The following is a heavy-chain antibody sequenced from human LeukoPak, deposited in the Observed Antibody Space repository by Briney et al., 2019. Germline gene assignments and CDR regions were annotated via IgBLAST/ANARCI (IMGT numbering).Heavy chain of an antibody. CDR2: IYYSGST. J-gene: IGHJ4*02. D-gene: IGHD3-22*01. V-gene: IGHV4-30-4*01. CDR3: ASEDYYDSSGYGN. Sequence: SETLSLTCTVSGGSISSGDYYWSWIRQPPGKGLEWIGYIYYSGSTYYNPSLKSRVTISVDTSKNQFSLKLSSVTAADTAVYCCASEDYYDSSGYGNWGQGTLVTVSS. CDR1: GGSISSGDYY.